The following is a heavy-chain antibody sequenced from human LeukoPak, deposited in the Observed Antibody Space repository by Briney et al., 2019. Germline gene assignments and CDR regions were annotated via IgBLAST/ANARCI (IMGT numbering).Heavy chain of an antibody. D-gene: IGHD5-12*01. V-gene: IGHV3-15*01. Sequence: GGSLRLSCADSGFTFSNAWMSWVRQAPGKGLEWVARIKSKSEGGTTDYAAPVKGRSTISRDDSKNTLYLQMNSLKTEDTAVYYCTTDQLIGYDSGSWGQGTLVTVSS. CDR2: IKSKSEGGTT. CDR1: GFTFSNAW. J-gene: IGHJ5*02. CDR3: TTDQLIGYDSGS.